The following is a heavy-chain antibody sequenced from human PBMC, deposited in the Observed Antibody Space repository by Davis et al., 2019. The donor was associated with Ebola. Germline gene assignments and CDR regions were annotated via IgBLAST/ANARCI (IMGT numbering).Heavy chain of an antibody. CDR1: GFTFSSYA. CDR2: ISYDVSNK. J-gene: IGHJ4*02. D-gene: IGHD3-10*01. Sequence: PGGSLRLSCPASGFTFSSYALHGVRQVPGKGLEWVAVISYDVSNKYYADSVKGRFTISRDNSKNTLYLQMNSLRAEDTAVYYCARDCIYYGSGSYSDYWGQGTLVTVSS. CDR3: ARDCIYYGSGSYSDY. V-gene: IGHV3-30-3*01.